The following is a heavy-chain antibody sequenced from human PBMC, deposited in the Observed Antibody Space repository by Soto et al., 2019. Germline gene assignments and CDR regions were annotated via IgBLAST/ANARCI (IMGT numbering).Heavy chain of an antibody. J-gene: IGHJ4*02. Sequence: PGGSLRLSCVASGFSLANFPMNWVRQTPGKGLEWISYISPRGDNIYYAESVKGRFTISRDNARNSLFLQMNSLRDEDAALYYCAKGPHRNIGWPYSFDSWGQGVPVTVSS. CDR2: ISPRGDNI. CDR1: GFSLANFP. D-gene: IGHD6-19*01. CDR3: AKGPHRNIGWPYSFDS. V-gene: IGHV3-48*02.